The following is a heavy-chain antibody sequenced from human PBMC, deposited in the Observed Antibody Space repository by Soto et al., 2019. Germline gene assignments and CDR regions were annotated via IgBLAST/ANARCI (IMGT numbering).Heavy chain of an antibody. D-gene: IGHD3-22*01. CDR2: ISGSGGST. CDR1: GFTFSSYA. CDR3: AKDLIDYYDSSGSPPGY. J-gene: IGHJ4*02. Sequence: PGGSLRLSCAASGFTFSSYAMSWVRQAPGKGLEWVSAISGSGGSTYYADYVKGRFTISRDNSKNTLYLQMNSLRAEDTAVYYCAKDLIDYYDSSGSPPGYWGQGTLVTVSS. V-gene: IGHV3-23*01.